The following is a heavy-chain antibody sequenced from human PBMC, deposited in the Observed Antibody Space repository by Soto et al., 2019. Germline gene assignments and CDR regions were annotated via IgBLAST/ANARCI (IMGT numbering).Heavy chain of an antibody. CDR1: GCSISSSYYD. V-gene: IGHV4-39*01. Sequence: SETLSLTCTVSGCSISSSYYDWGWIRQPPGKGLEWIGSIYYSGNTYYNPSLKSRVTISVDTSRNQFSLNLSSVTAADTAVYYCSRHVGSGTYFSRFDYWGQGTLVTVSS. D-gene: IGHD3-10*01. J-gene: IGHJ4*02. CDR2: IYYSGNT. CDR3: SRHVGSGTYFSRFDY.